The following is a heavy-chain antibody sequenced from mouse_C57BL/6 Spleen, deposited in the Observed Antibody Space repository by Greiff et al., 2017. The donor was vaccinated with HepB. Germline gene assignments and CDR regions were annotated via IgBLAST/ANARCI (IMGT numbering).Heavy chain of an antibody. D-gene: IGHD1-1*01. CDR1: GFNIKDYY. V-gene: IGHV14-1*01. J-gene: IGHJ2*01. Sequence: VQLKQSGAELVRPGASVKLSCTASGFNIKDYYMHWVKQRPEQGLEWIGRIDPEDGDTEYAPKFQGEATMTADTSSNTAYLQLSSLTSEDTAVYYCTTEGEVGYFDYWGQGTTLTVSS. CDR2: IDPEDGDT. CDR3: TTEGEVGYFDY.